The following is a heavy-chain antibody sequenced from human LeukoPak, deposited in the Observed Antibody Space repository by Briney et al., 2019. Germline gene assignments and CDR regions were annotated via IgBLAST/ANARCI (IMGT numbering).Heavy chain of an antibody. V-gene: IGHV3-48*03. Sequence: PGGSLRLPCAASGFTFSSYEMNWVRQAPGKGLEWVSYISNSDNTRTYADSVKGWFTISRDNAKNSLYLDMNSLRAEDTAVYYCAREIVSAVAGNFDYWGQGTLVTVSS. D-gene: IGHD6-19*01. CDR3: AREIVSAVAGNFDY. J-gene: IGHJ4*02. CDR2: ISNSDNTR. CDR1: GFTFSSYE.